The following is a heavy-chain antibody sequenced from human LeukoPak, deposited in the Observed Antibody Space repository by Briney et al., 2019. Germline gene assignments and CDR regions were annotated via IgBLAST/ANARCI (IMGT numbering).Heavy chain of an antibody. CDR2: INHSGST. J-gene: IGHJ4*02. Sequence: PGGSLRLSCAASGFTFSSYGMHWIRQPPGKGLEWIGEINHSGSTNYNPSLKSRVTISVDTSKNHLSLRLSSVTAADTAVYYCARLSEKLNLFSSSSGFDYWGQGTLVTVSS. CDR1: GFTFSSYG. D-gene: IGHD6-6*01. V-gene: IGHV4-34*01. CDR3: ARLSEKLNLFSSSSGFDY.